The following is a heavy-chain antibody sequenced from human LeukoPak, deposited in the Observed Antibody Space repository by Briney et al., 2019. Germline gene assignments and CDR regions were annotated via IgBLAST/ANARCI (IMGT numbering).Heavy chain of an antibody. D-gene: IGHD1-1*01. Sequence: SETLSLTCTVSGGSVSSYYWSWIRQPPGKGLEWIGHIHNSGNTNYNPSLKSRVTLSVDTSKNQFSLKLSSVTAADTAVYYCAREGTTGRNLNWFDSWGQGTLVTVSS. CDR3: AREGTTGRNLNWFDS. J-gene: IGHJ5*01. V-gene: IGHV4-59*02. CDR2: IHNSGNT. CDR1: GGSVSSYY.